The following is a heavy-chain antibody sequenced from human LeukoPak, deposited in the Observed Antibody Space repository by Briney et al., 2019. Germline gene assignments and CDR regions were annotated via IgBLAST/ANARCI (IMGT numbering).Heavy chain of an antibody. D-gene: IGHD1-26*01. V-gene: IGHV3-23*01. CDR3: AKDVGKWESLHFFDY. CDR1: GFTLSTYA. CDR2: ISGSGAST. Sequence: GPLRLFCLNSGFTLSTYAMSWVRPAPGKGLEWISGISGSGASTYYADSVKGRFTISRDDSRNTLYLQMNSLRGDDTAVYYCAKDVGKWESLHFFDYWGQGTLVTVSS. J-gene: IGHJ4*02.